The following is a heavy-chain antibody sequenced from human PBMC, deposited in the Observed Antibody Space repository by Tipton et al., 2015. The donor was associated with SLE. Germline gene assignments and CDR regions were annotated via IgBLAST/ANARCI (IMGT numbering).Heavy chain of an antibody. Sequence: TLSLTCTVPGGSISSGGYYWSWIRQHPGKGLEWIGYIYYSGSTYYNPSLKSRVTISVDTSKNQFSLKLSSVTAADTAVYYWAREGAPDSDDAFDIWGQGTIGPVSS. J-gene: IGHJ3*02. CDR2: IYYSGST. CDR3: AREGAPDSDDAFDI. V-gene: IGHV4-31*03. CDR1: GGSISSGGYY. D-gene: IGHD1-26*01.